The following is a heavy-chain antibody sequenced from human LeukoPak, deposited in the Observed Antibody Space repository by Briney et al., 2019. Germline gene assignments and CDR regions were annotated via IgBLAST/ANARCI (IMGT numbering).Heavy chain of an antibody. J-gene: IGHJ4*02. V-gene: IGHV4-59*01. CDR3: ARDRREQYCSGGSCYSALGFFDY. CDR1: GDSISSYY. CDR2: INYSGST. D-gene: IGHD2-15*01. Sequence: SETLSLTCTVSGDSISSYYWSWIRQPPGKGLEWIGYINYSGSTNYNPSLKSRVTISVDTSKNQFSLKLSSVTAADTAVYYCARDRREQYCSGGSCYSALGFFDYWGQGTLVTVSS.